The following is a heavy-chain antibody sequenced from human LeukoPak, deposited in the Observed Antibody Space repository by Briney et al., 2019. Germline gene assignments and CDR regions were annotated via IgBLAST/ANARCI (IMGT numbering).Heavy chain of an antibody. CDR1: GGSFRGYY. D-gene: IGHD6-19*01. Sequence: SETLSLTCAVYGGSFRGYYWSWIRQPPGKGLEWIGEINHSGSTNYNPSLKSRVTISVDTSKNQFSLKLSSVTAADTAVYYCARGWGSGWYHYWGQGTLVTVSS. V-gene: IGHV4-34*01. CDR2: INHSGST. J-gene: IGHJ4*02. CDR3: ARGWGSGWYHY.